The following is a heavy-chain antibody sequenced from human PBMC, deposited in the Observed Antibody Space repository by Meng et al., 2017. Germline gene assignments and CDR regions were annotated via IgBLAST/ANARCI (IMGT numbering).Heavy chain of an antibody. J-gene: IGHJ5*02. D-gene: IGHD5-12*01. Sequence: QVQQEGSGPGLGKPSQALSLTWTGSGGAISSCGYYWSWIRQHPGKGLEWIGYIYYSGSTYYNPSLKSRVTISVDTSKNQFSLKLSSVTAADTAVYYCASKGGLSTYNWFDPWGQGTLVTVSS. V-gene: IGHV4-31*02. CDR2: IYYSGST. CDR3: ASKGGLSTYNWFDP. CDR1: GGAISSCGYY.